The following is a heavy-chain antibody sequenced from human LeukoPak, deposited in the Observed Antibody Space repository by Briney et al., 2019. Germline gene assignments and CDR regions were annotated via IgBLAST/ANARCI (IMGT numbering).Heavy chain of an antibody. J-gene: IGHJ4*02. CDR1: GGSVSSSGYY. CDR3: ARPGIAATCAFDC. D-gene: IGHD6-13*01. Sequence: SGTLSLTCTVSGGSVSSSGYYWGWIRQPPGKGLEWIGSIYYSGSTYYNPSLKSRVSISVDTSKNQFSLNLTSVTAADTAVYFCARPGIAATCAFDCWGQGTLVTLSS. CDR2: IYYSGST. V-gene: IGHV4-39*01.